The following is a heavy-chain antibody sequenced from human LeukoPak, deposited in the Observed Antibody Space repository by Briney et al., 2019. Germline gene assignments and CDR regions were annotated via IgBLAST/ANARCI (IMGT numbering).Heavy chain of an antibody. D-gene: IGHD3-22*01. Sequence: PSETLSLTCTVSGVSISSGSYYWSWIRQPAGKGLEWIGRIYTSGSTNYNPSLKSRVTISVDTSKNQFSLKLSSVTAADTAVYYCARGGDYYDSEGWLRYWGQGTLVTVSS. V-gene: IGHV4-61*02. CDR3: ARGGDYYDSEGWLRY. CDR2: IYTSGST. J-gene: IGHJ4*02. CDR1: GVSISSGSYY.